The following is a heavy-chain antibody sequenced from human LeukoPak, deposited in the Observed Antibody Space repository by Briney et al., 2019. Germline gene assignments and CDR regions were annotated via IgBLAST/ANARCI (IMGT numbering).Heavy chain of an antibody. Sequence: ASETLSLTCAVYGGSFSGYYWSWIRQPPGKVLEWIGEINHSGSTNYNPSLKSRVTISVDTSKNQFSLKLSSVTAADTAVYYCARGHHYDLGLFLFDYWGQGTLVTVSS. D-gene: IGHD3-3*01. CDR2: INHSGST. CDR1: GGSFSGYY. V-gene: IGHV4-34*01. CDR3: ARGHHYDLGLFLFDY. J-gene: IGHJ4*02.